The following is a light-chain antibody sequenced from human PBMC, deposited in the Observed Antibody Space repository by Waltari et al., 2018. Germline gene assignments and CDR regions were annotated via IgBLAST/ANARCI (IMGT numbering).Light chain of an antibody. CDR1: SDINVGDFN. CDR2: YNSDSEK. CDR3: MFWPSNVWV. Sequence: QPVLPQPPSSSASPGESARLTCTLPSDINVGDFNIYWYQQKPGSPPRFLLYYNSDSEKAQGSGVPSRFSGSKDASANAVILLISGRQSEDEVDYYCMFWPSNVWVFGGGTKLTVL. V-gene: IGLV5-37*01. J-gene: IGLJ3*02.